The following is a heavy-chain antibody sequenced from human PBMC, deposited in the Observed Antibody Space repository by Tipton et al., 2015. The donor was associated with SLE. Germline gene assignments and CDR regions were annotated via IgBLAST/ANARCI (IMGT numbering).Heavy chain of an antibody. D-gene: IGHD3-10*01. CDR2: INQSEST. Sequence: TLSLTCAVYGGSLRGYNPRWVRPPPRKGGGGVWEINQSESTNYNPSLKSRVTISVDKSKNQFPLKLTSLSAADAAVYYCARGRFGDEPGYWGQGTLVTVSS. J-gene: IGHJ4*02. CDR3: ARGRFGDEPGY. V-gene: IGHV4-34*01. CDR1: GGSLRGYN.